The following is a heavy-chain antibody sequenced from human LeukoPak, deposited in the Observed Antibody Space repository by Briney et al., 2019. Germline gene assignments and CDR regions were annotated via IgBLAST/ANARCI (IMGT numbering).Heavy chain of an antibody. CDR1: GGSISSSSYY. D-gene: IGHD2-21*02. Sequence: SETLSLTCTVSGGSISSSSYYWGWIRQPPGKGLEWIGSIYYSGSTYYNPSLKSRVTISVDTSKNQFSLKLSSVTAADTAVYYCARPAYCGGDCYRHDAFDIWGQGTMVTVSS. V-gene: IGHV4-39*01. J-gene: IGHJ3*02. CDR3: ARPAYCGGDCYRHDAFDI. CDR2: IYYSGST.